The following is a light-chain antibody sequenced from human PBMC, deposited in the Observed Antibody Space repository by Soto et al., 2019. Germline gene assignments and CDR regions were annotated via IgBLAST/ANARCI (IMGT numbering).Light chain of an antibody. V-gene: IGKV3-20*01. CDR2: AAS. CDR3: QKYGSSPPYT. CDR1: RSFASSY. J-gene: IGKJ2*01. Sequence: DMVLTQSPGTLSLSPGERATLSCRASRSFASSYLGWYQQKPGQAPRLLLYAASKRATGSPDRFSGSGSGTDFTLTINSLEPEDSAVYYCQKYGSSPPYTFGQRTKVDI.